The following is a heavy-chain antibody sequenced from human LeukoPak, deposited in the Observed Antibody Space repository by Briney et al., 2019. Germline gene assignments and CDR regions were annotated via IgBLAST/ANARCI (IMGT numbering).Heavy chain of an antibody. D-gene: IGHD1-26*01. CDR1: GFTFSGSA. CDR2: IRSKANSYAA. Sequence: GGSLRLSCAASGFTFSGSAMHWVRQASGKGLEWVGRIRSKANSYAAAYAASVKGRFTISRDDSKNTAYLQMNSLKTEDTAVYYCTRDNGWELRGTDYYYYYMDVWGKGTTVTVSS. V-gene: IGHV3-73*01. J-gene: IGHJ6*03. CDR3: TRDNGWELRGTDYYYYYMDV.